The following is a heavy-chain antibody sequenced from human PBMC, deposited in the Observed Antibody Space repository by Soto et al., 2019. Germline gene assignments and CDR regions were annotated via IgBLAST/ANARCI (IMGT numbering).Heavy chain of an antibody. CDR1: GYTFTSYA. D-gene: IGHD3-16*01. CDR3: ARGGLALMDV. J-gene: IGHJ6*02. Sequence: ASVKVSCKASGYTFTSYAMHWVRQAPGQRLEWMGWINAGNCNTKYSQKFQGRVTITRDTSASTAYMELSTLRSEDTAVYYCARGGLALMDVWGQGTTVTVSS. V-gene: IGHV1-3*01. CDR2: INAGNCNT.